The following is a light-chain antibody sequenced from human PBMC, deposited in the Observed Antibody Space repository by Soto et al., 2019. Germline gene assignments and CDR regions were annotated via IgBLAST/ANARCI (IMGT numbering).Light chain of an antibody. J-gene: IGKJ1*01. CDR2: DAS. CDR3: QQRSNWPWT. Sequence: ELVMTQSPATLSLSTGEGAPLXXRASQSVSSYLAWYQQKPGQAPRLXIYDASNRATGIPARFSGSGAGTDFTLTISSLEPEDFAVYYCQQRSNWPWTFGQGTKVDIK. CDR1: QSVSSY. V-gene: IGKV3-11*01.